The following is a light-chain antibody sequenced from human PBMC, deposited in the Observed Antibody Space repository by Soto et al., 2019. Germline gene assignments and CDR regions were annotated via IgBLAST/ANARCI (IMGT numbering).Light chain of an antibody. V-gene: IGKV1-5*01. CDR1: QSITTW. CDR3: QQANSFPIT. J-gene: IGKJ5*01. Sequence: DIQMTQSPSTVPAYVGDSVTITCRASQSITTWLAWYQQRPGKAPKLLIYDVSSLQSGVPSRFSGSGSGTEFTLTISSMKPDDFATYYCQQANSFPITFGQGTRLEIK. CDR2: DVS.